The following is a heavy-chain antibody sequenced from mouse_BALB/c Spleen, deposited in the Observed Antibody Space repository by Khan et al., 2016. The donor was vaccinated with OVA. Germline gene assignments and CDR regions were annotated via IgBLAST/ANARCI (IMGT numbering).Heavy chain of an antibody. D-gene: IGHD2-14*01. Sequence: EVQLQESGPGLVKPSQSLSLTCTVTGYSITSDYSWNWIRQFPGNKLEWMGYISYSCSTSYNPSLESRISIIRYTSKNQFFLQLNSVLTEDTAKDDCGSIRFYYRFSFSDDWGQGTTLT. V-gene: IGHV3-2*02. CDR1: GYSITSDYS. J-gene: IGHJ2*01. CDR2: ISYSCST. CDR3: GSIRFYYRFSFSDD.